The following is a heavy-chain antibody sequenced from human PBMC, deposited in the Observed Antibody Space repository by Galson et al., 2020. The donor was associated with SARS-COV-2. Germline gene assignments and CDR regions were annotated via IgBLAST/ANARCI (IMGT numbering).Heavy chain of an antibody. CDR3: ARPYLYSGSYWAFDI. J-gene: IGHJ3*02. CDR2: IYPGDSDT. Sequence: GESLKISCKGSGYSFTSYWIGWVRQMPGKGLEWMGIIYPGDSDTRYSPSFQGQVTISADKSISTAYLQWSSLKDSDTAMYYCARPYLYSGSYWAFDIWGQGTMVTVSS. V-gene: IGHV5-51*01. CDR1: GYSFTSYW. D-gene: IGHD1-26*01.